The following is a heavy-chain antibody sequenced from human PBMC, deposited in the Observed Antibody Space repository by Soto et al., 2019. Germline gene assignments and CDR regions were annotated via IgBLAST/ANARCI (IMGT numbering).Heavy chain of an antibody. V-gene: IGHV4-31*03. CDR1: GGSISSGGYY. CDR3: ARRGRIAAAGTGYY. CDR2: IYYSGST. J-gene: IGHJ4*02. D-gene: IGHD6-13*01. Sequence: VQLQESGPGLVKPSQTLSLTCTVPGGSISSGGYYWSXIRQHPGKGLEWIGYIYYSGSTYYNPSLKSRVTISVDTSKHRFSRKLSSVTAADTAVYYCARRGRIAAAGTGYYWGQGTLVTVSS.